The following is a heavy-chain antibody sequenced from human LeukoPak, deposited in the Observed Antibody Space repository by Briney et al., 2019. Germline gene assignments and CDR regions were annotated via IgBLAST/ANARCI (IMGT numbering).Heavy chain of an antibody. CDR1: GFTFSNYG. D-gene: IGHD5-24*01. Sequence: GSLRLSCAGSGFTFSNYGIHWVRQAPGKGLEWVAVIWHDGSTKYYADSVKGRFITSRDNSKNTLYLQMNSLRVEDTAVYYCARDLDDYNDFPPIFQYWGQGTQVIVSS. CDR2: IWHDGSTK. V-gene: IGHV3-33*01. CDR3: ARDLDDYNDFPPIFQY. J-gene: IGHJ1*01.